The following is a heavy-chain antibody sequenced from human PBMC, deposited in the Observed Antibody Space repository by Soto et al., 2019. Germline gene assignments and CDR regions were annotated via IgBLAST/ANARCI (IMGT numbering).Heavy chain of an antibody. V-gene: IGHV4-4*02. CDR3: ARGGDWQFDY. J-gene: IGHJ4*02. D-gene: IGHD2-21*02. CDR2: IHHSGRT. Sequence: QVQLQESGPGLVKPSGTLSLTCAVSGDSISSDKWWSWVRQPPGKGLEWIGEIHHSGRTNYNPSLKSRVTILVEKSKNQVSLELSSMTAADTAVYYCARGGDWQFDYWGPGTLVTVSS. CDR1: GDSISSDKW.